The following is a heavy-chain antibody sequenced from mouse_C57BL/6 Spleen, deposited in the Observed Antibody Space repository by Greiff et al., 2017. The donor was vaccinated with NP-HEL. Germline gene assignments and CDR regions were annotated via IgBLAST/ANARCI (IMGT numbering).Heavy chain of an antibody. CDR1: GYTFTSYT. CDR2: INPSSGYT. Sequence: VQLQESGAELARPGASVKMSCKASGYTFTSYTMHWVKQRPGQGLEWIGYINPSSGYTKYNQKFKDKATLTADKSSSTAYMQLSSLTSEDSAVYYCARPGYGSNFDYWGQGTTLTVSS. V-gene: IGHV1-4*01. CDR3: ARPGYGSNFDY. D-gene: IGHD1-1*01. J-gene: IGHJ2*01.